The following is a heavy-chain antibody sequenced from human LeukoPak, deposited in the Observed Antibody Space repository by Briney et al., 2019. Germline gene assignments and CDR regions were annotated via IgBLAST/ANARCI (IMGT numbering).Heavy chain of an antibody. J-gene: IGHJ4*02. Sequence: SETLSLTCTVSGGSISSYYWSWIRQPPGKGLEWIGYIYYSGSTNYNPSLKSRVTISVDTSKNQFSLKLSSVTAADTAVYYCARVGICGGGDCYSPPTYFDYWGQGTLVTVSS. D-gene: IGHD2-21*02. CDR1: GGSISSYY. V-gene: IGHV4-59*01. CDR3: ARVGICGGGDCYSPPTYFDY. CDR2: IYYSGST.